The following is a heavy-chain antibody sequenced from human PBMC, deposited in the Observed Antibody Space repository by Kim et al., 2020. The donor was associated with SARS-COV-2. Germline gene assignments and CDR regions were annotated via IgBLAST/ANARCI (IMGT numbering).Heavy chain of an antibody. J-gene: IGHJ4*02. CDR2: T. D-gene: IGHD7-27*01. CDR3: ATDGNAWGRRDY. V-gene: IGHV1-18*01. Sequence: TDYAGTLQGRVTLTTDTATSTAYMELRNLRSDDTAVYYCATDGNAWGRRDYWGQGTLVTVSS.